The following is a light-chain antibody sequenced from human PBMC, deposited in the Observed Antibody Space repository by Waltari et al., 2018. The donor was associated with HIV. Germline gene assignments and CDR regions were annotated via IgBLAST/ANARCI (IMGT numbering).Light chain of an antibody. CDR2: DTS. V-gene: IGLV7-46*01. CDR1: TGAVTSGHY. CDR3: LLSYSGAGV. Sequence: QALVTQEPSLTVSPGGTVTLTCGSSTGAVTSGHYPYWVQQKPGQAPMTLIYDTSNKHSSAPAPVSGSLLAGKAVLTLAGAEPEDEAEYYCLLSYSGAGVFGAGTKLTVL. J-gene: IGLJ2*01.